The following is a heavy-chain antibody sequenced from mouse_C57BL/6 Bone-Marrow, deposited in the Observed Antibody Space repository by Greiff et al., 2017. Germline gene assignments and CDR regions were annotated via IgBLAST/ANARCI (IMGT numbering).Heavy chain of an antibody. CDR1: GYTFTGYW. J-gene: IGHJ2*01. CDR2: ILPGSGST. D-gene: IGHD1-1*01. Sequence: QVQLQQSGAELMKPGASVKLSCKATGYTFTGYWIEWVKQRPGHGLEWIGEILPGSGSTNYNEKFKGKATFTADTSSNTAYMQLSSLTTEDSAIYYCAKPLHYYGSSSYYFDYWGQGTTLTVSS. CDR3: AKPLHYYGSSSYYFDY. V-gene: IGHV1-9*01.